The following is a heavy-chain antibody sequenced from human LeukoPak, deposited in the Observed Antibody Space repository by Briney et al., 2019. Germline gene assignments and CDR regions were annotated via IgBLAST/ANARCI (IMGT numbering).Heavy chain of an antibody. D-gene: IGHD5-24*01. CDR3: AGRDGYKYDYYGMDV. Sequence: GGSLRLSCAASGFSFSSYWMHWVRQAPGKGLVWVSRINNDGSNTSYADSVKGRFTISRDNAKNTLYLQMNSLRAEDTAMYYCAGRDGYKYDYYGMDVWGQGTTVTVSS. J-gene: IGHJ6*02. CDR1: GFSFSSYW. V-gene: IGHV3-74*01. CDR2: INNDGSNT.